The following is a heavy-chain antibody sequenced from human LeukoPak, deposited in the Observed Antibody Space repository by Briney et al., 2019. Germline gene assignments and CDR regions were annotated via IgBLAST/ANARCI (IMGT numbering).Heavy chain of an antibody. D-gene: IGHD3-10*01. J-gene: IGHJ4*02. V-gene: IGHV3-23*01. CDR2: ISGSGGST. CDR1: GFTFSSYA. CDR3: AKDSGGSGSYYNKGYYFDY. Sequence: PGGSLRLSCAASGFTFSSYAMSWVRQAPGKGLEWVSAISGSGGSTYYADSVKGRFTISRDNSKNTLYLQMNSLRAEDTAVYYCAKDSGGSGSYYNKGYYFDYWGQGTLVTVSS.